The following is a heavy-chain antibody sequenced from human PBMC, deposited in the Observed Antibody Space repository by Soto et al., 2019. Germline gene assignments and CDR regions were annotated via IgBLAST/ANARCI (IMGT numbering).Heavy chain of an antibody. CDR1: GYTFTSYD. CDR2: MNPNSGNT. Sequence: ASVKVSCKASGYTFTSYDINWVRQATGQGLEWMGWMNPNSGNTGYAQKFQGRVTLTRNTSISTAYMELSSLRSEDTAVYYCASQAYSSGWYGVGAYYYYMDVWGKGTTVTVSS. V-gene: IGHV1-8*01. CDR3: ASQAYSSGWYGVGAYYYYMDV. D-gene: IGHD6-19*01. J-gene: IGHJ6*03.